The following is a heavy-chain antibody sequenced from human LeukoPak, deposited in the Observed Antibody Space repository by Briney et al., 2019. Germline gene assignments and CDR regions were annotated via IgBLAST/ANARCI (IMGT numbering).Heavy chain of an antibody. CDR2: IYYSGST. J-gene: IGHJ5*01. D-gene: IGHD2-2*01. V-gene: IGHV4-59*08. CDR1: GGSISSYY. CDR3: ASSPRLTTSWFLFDS. Sequence: SETLSLTCAVSGGSISSYYWSWIRQPPGKGLEWIGNIYYSGSTNYNPSLKTRLHLSVDTSKNRFSLKLSSVTAADTAVYYCASSPRLTTSWFLFDSWGHGTLVTVSS.